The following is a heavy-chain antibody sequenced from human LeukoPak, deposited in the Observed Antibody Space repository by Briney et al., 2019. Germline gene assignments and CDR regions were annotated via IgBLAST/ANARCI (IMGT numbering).Heavy chain of an antibody. Sequence: GGSLRLSCAASGFSFTYSWMAWVRQTPEKGLEWVANIKQDGSEKYYLDSVKGRFTISRDNAKNSLYLQMNSLRAEDTAVYYCARDAGGGDFDYWGQGTLVTVSS. CDR2: IKQDGSEK. D-gene: IGHD2-21*01. J-gene: IGHJ4*02. CDR3: ARDAGGGDFDY. CDR1: GFSFTYSW. V-gene: IGHV3-7*01.